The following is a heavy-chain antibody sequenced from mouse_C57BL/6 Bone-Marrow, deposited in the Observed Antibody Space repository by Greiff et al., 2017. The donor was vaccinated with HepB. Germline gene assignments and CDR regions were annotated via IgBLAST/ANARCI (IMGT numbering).Heavy chain of an antibody. V-gene: IGHV1-85*01. J-gene: IGHJ2*01. CDR2: IYPRVGST. Sequence: QVQLQQSGPELVKPGASVKLSCKASGYTFTSYDINWVKQRPGQGLEWIGWIYPRVGSTKYNEKFKGKATLTVDTSSSTAYMELHSLTSEDSAVYFCARSEYGSTTPYFDYWGQGTTLTVSS. CDR1: GYTFTSYD. CDR3: ARSEYGSTTPYFDY. D-gene: IGHD1-1*01.